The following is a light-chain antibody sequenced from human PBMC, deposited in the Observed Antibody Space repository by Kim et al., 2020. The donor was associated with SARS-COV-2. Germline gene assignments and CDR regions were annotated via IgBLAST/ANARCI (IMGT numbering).Light chain of an antibody. CDR1: QIVTTSY. J-gene: IGKJ1*01. CDR2: GAS. Sequence: EIVLTQSPGTLSLSPGERATLSCRASQIVTTSYLAWYQHKPGQAPRLLIYGASSRATGIPDRFSGSGSGTDFTLTISRLEPEDFAVYFCQQYDTPPRTFGQGTKVDIK. CDR3: QQYDTPPRT. V-gene: IGKV3-20*01.